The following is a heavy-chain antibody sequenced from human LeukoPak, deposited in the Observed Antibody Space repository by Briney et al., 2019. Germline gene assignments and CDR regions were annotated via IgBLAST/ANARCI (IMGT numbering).Heavy chain of an antibody. CDR2: IYYSGST. Sequence: SETLSLTCTVSGGSISSYYWSWIRQPPGKGLEWIGYIYYSGSTNYNPSLKSRVTISVDTSKNQFSLKLSSVTAADTAVYYCARYLDILTGFDYWGQGTLVTVSS. D-gene: IGHD3-9*01. CDR3: ARYLDILTGFDY. J-gene: IGHJ4*02. CDR1: GGSISSYY. V-gene: IGHV4-59*08.